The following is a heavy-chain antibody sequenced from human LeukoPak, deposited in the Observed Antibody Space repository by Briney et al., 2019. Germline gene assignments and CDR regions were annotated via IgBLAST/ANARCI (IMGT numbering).Heavy chain of an antibody. J-gene: IGHJ4*02. Sequence: GGSLRLSCAASGFTFSSYWMHWVRQAPGKGLVWVSRINSDGSSTSYADSVKGRFTISRDNAKNTLYLQMNSLRAEDTAVYYCAKDSGYYYDSSGYYYPFYWGQGTLVTVSS. V-gene: IGHV3-74*01. CDR3: AKDSGYYYDSSGYYYPFY. D-gene: IGHD3-22*01. CDR2: INSDGSST. CDR1: GFTFSSYW.